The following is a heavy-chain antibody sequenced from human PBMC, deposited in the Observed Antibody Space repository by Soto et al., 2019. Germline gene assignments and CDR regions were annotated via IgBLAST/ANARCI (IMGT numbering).Heavy chain of an antibody. CDR3: AKDSSTSRDYYYMDV. Sequence: EVQLVESGGGLVQPGRSLRLSCAASGFTFDDYAMHWVRQAPGKGLEWVSGISWNSGSIGYADSVKGRFTISRDNAKNSLYLQMNSLRAEDTALYYCAKDSSTSRDYYYMDVWGKGTTVTVSS. CDR2: ISWNSGSI. D-gene: IGHD2-2*01. J-gene: IGHJ6*03. V-gene: IGHV3-9*01. CDR1: GFTFDDYA.